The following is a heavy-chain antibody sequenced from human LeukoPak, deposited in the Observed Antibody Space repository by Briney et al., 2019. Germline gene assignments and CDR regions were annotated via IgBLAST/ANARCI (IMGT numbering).Heavy chain of an antibody. CDR3: AGALGRLSWFDP. Sequence: SETLSLTCSVSGASISISNYYWGWIRQPPGKGLEWIGSIYYSGRTYYNPSLKSRVTISVDTSKNQFSLKLRFVTAADTAVYYCAGALGRLSWFDPWGQGTLVSVSS. CDR2: IYYSGRT. J-gene: IGHJ5*02. D-gene: IGHD7-27*01. V-gene: IGHV4-39*07. CDR1: GASISISNYY.